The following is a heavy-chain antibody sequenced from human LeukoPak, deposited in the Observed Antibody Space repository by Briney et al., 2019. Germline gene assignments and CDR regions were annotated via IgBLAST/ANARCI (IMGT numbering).Heavy chain of an antibody. Sequence: PSETLSLTCTVSGASINSHYWSWIRQPAGKGLEWIGRIYISGSTNYNSSLQSRVTMSVDTSKNQFSLKLSSVTAADTAVYYCARHKGMYGDPYFDYWGQGTLVTVSS. V-gene: IGHV4-4*07. D-gene: IGHD4-17*01. J-gene: IGHJ4*02. CDR2: IYISGST. CDR3: ARHKGMYGDPYFDY. CDR1: GASINSHY.